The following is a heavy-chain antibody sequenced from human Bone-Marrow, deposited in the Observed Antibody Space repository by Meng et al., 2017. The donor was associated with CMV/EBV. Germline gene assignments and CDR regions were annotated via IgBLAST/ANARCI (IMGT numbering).Heavy chain of an antibody. Sequence: ASVKVSCKASGYTFTGYYMHWVRQAPGQGLEWMGWINPNSGGTNYAQKFQGRVTMTRDTSISTAYMELSRLRSDDTAVYYCARAPYYYDRAWYYGMDVWGQWNTVNVAS. CDR1: GYTFTGYY. J-gene: IGHJ6*02. CDR3: ARAPYYYDRAWYYGMDV. D-gene: IGHD3-22*01. CDR2: INPNSGGT. V-gene: IGHV1-2*02.